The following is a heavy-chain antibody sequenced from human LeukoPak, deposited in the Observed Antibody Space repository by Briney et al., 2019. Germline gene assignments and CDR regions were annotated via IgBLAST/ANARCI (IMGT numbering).Heavy chain of an antibody. J-gene: IGHJ4*02. D-gene: IGHD6-6*01. CDR3: ARNEQLAELDY. Sequence: ASVKVSCKASGGTFSSYAISWVRQAPGQGLEWMGWISAYNGNTNYAQKLQGRVTMTTDTSTSTAYMELRSLRSDDTAVYYCARNEQLAELDYWGQGTLVTVSS. CDR2: ISAYNGNT. V-gene: IGHV1-18*01. CDR1: GGTFSSYA.